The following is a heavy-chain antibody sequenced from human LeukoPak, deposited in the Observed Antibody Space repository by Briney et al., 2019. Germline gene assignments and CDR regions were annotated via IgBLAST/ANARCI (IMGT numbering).Heavy chain of an antibody. CDR3: ARIVVVNGPTAFDI. D-gene: IGHD3-22*01. V-gene: IGHV3-30*03. CDR2: ISYDGSNK. J-gene: IGHJ3*02. CDR1: GFTFKSYG. Sequence: GGSLRLSCAASGFTFKSYGMHWVRQAAGKGLEWVAVISYDGSNKYYADSVKGRFTISRDNSKNTLYLQMTSLRAEDTAVYYCARIVVVNGPTAFDIWGQGTMVTVSS.